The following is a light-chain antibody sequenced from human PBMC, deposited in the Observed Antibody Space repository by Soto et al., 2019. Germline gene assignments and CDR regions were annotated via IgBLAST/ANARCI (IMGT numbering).Light chain of an antibody. CDR3: QQYKTYSST. V-gene: IGKV1-5*03. J-gene: IGKJ4*01. CDR2: RAS. Sequence: DIQMTQSPSTLSASVGDRVTITCRASQSISSWLAWYQQKPGKAPKLLMYRASSLESGVPSRFSGSGSGTDFTLTISSLQPDDFATYYCQQYKTYSSTFGGGTKVDIK. CDR1: QSISSW.